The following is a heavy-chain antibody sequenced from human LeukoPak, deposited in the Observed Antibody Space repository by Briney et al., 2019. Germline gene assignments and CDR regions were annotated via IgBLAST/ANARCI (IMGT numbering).Heavy chain of an antibody. Sequence: PGGSLRLSCAASGFTFSSHAMSWVRQAPGKGLEFVSDLIENGATTYYADSVRGRFTISRDNSRSTVYLQMTSLRAEDTAVYYCVKDYQVGSSPAFGDYWGQGALVTVSS. J-gene: IGHJ4*02. CDR3: VKDYQVGSSPAFGDY. CDR1: GFTFSSHA. CDR2: LIENGATT. V-gene: IGHV3-23*01. D-gene: IGHD1-26*01.